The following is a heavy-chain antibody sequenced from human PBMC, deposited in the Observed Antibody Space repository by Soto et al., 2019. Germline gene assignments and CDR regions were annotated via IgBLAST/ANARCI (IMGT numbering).Heavy chain of an antibody. J-gene: IGHJ3*02. CDR3: AKDFSVVVAATAFDI. CDR2: ISWNSGSI. D-gene: IGHD2-15*01. Sequence: EVQLVESGGGLVQPGRSLRLSCAASGFTFDDYAMHWVRQAPGKGLEWVSGISWNSGSIGYADSVKGRFTISRDNAKNSLYLQMNSLRAEDTALYYCAKDFSVVVAATAFDIWGQGTMVTVSS. CDR1: GFTFDDYA. V-gene: IGHV3-9*01.